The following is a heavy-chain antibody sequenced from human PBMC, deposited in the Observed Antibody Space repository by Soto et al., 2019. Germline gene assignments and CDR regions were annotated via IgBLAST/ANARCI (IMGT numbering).Heavy chain of an antibody. CDR2: IYYSGST. V-gene: IGHV4-39*01. CDR1: VGSISISSYS. Sequence: AESLCLTWIVSVGSISISSYSWGWIRQPPGKGLEWIGSIYYSGSTYYNPSLKSRVTISVDTSKNQFSLKLSSVTAADTAVYSCAVRSPSYGMDVWGQGTTVTVSS. CDR3: AVRSPSYGMDV. J-gene: IGHJ6*01. D-gene: IGHD3-10*01.